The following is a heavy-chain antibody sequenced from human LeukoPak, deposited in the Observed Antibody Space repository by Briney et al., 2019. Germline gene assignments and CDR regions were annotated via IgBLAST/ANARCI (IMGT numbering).Heavy chain of an antibody. D-gene: IGHD2-2*02. CDR1: GVTLSSYA. Sequence: GGSLRLSCAASGVTLSSYAMSWVRQTPGKGLEWVSAVSGSGGSTYYADSVKGRFTISRDNSKNTLYLQMNSLRAEDTAVYYCAKTNTWDAFDIWGQGTMVTVSS. CDR2: VSGSGGST. J-gene: IGHJ3*02. V-gene: IGHV3-23*01. CDR3: AKTNTWDAFDI.